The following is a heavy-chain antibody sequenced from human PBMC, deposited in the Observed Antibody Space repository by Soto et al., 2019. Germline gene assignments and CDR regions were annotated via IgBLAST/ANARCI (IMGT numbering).Heavy chain of an antibody. CDR3: ARGSLAPDY. J-gene: IGHJ4*02. CDR2: IYTSGST. V-gene: IGHV4-4*07. D-gene: IGHD1-26*01. Sequence: SETLYLNCTVSGASLNNYYWSWARQPAGKGLEWVGRIYTSGSTNYNPSLESRVTMSVDTSKNQFSLKLSSVTAADTAVYYCARGSLAPDYWGQGTLVTVSS. CDR1: GASLNNYY.